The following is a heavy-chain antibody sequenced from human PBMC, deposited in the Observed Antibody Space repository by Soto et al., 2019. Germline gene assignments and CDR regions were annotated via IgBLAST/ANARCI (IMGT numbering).Heavy chain of an antibody. D-gene: IGHD2-15*01. CDR1: GFIFSSYW. V-gene: IGHV3-7*01. Sequence: GGSLRLSCAASGFIFSSYWMSWVRQAPGKGLEWVATINQDGSEEYYVDSVKGRFTISRDNAKISLYLQMNSLRAEDTAVYYCARDSLGSCCSIDYWGQGTPVTVSS. CDR3: ARDSLGSCCSIDY. CDR2: INQDGSEE. J-gene: IGHJ4*02.